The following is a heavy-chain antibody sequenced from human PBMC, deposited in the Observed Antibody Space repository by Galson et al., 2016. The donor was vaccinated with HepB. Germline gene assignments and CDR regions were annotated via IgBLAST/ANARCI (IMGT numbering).Heavy chain of an antibody. D-gene: IGHD2-15*01. J-gene: IGHJ5*02. CDR2: INYAGST. V-gene: IGHV4-34*01. Sequence: SETLSLTCGVYGGSFNDAYWSWIRQPPGKGLEWIGEINYAGSTKYNPSLKSRVTISVDTSKNRFSLKLSSMSAADTAVYFWARVVVAATNWFDPWGQGTLVTVSS. CDR1: GGSFNDAY. CDR3: ARVVVAATNWFDP.